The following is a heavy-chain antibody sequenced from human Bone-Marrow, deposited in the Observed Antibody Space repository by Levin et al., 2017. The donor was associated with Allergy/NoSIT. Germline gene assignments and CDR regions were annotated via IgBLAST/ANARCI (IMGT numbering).Heavy chain of an antibody. CDR1: GFTFSSYA. V-gene: IGHV3-23*01. CDR2: ISGSGGST. D-gene: IGHD2-2*02. Sequence: GGSLRLSCAASGFTFSSYAMSWVRQAPGKGLEWVSAISGSGGSTYYADSVKGRFTISRDNSKNTLYLQMNSLRAEDTAVYYCAKVNNFVHCSSTSCYTFGSPPWFDPWGQGTLVTVSS. J-gene: IGHJ5*02. CDR3: AKVNNFVHCSSTSCYTFGSPPWFDP.